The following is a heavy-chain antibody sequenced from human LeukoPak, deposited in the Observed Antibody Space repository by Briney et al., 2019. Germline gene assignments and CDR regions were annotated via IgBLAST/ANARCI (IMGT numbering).Heavy chain of an antibody. CDR3: ARDSPYYYYYYMDV. J-gene: IGHJ6*03. V-gene: IGHV4-61*02. CDR2: IYTSGST. CDR1: GGSISSGSYY. Sequence: SQTLSLTCTVSGGSISSGSYYWSWIRQPAGKGLEWIGRIYTSGSTNYNPSLKSRVTISVDTSKNQFSLKLSSVTAADTAVYYCARDSPYYYYYYMDVWGKGTTVTVS.